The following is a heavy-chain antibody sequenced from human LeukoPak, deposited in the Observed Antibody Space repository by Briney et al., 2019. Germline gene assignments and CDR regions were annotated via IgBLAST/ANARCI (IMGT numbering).Heavy chain of an antibody. Sequence: GGSLRLSCAASGFTFDDYAMHWVRHAPGKGLEWVSGISWNSGDIAYADSVRGRFTIFRDNAKTSLYLQMTSLRAEDTALYYCTREKTYQLLYTPLDYWGQGTLVTVSS. V-gene: IGHV3-9*01. CDR1: GFTFDDYA. CDR3: TREKTYQLLYTPLDY. D-gene: IGHD2-2*02. CDR2: ISWNSGDI. J-gene: IGHJ4*02.